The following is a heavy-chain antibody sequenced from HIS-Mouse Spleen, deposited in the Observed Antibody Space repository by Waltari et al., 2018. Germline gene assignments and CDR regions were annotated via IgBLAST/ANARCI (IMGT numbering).Heavy chain of an antibody. J-gene: IGHJ3*02. D-gene: IGHD3-16*01. Sequence: QVQLQQWGAGLLKPSETLSLTCAVYGGSFSGYYWSWIRQPPGKGLEWIGEINHSGSTNYNPSLKSRVTISVDTSKNQFSLKLSSVTAADTAVYYCARGPTGRLGAFDIWGQGTMVTVSS. CDR2: INHSGST. V-gene: IGHV4-34*01. CDR3: ARGPTGRLGAFDI. CDR1: GGSFSGYY.